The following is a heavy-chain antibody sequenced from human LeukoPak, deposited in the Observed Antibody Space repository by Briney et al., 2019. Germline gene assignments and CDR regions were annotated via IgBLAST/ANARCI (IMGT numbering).Heavy chain of an antibody. D-gene: IGHD5-12*01. CDR1: GFTFDDYA. V-gene: IGHV3-9*01. CDR2: ISWNGVTI. Sequence: GGSLRLSCAASGFTFDDYAMHWVRQAPGKGLEWVSGISWNGVTINYADSVRGRFTISRDNAKNSLYLQMNSLRAEDTALYYCAKDSDIDIAATRSWFDPWGQGTLVTVSS. CDR3: AKDSDIDIAATRSWFDP. J-gene: IGHJ5*02.